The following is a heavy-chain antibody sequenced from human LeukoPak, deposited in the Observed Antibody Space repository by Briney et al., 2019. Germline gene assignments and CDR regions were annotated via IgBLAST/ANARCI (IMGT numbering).Heavy chain of an antibody. CDR3: ARHADYYDSSGYSLYYFDY. CDR1: GGSISSYY. J-gene: IGHJ4*02. D-gene: IGHD3-22*01. Sequence: PSETLSLTCTVSGGSISSYYWSWIRQPPGKGLEWIGYIYYGGSTNYNPSLKSRVTISVDTSKNQFSLKLSSVTAADTAVYYCARHADYYDSSGYSLYYFDYWGQGTLVTVSS. CDR2: IYYGGST. V-gene: IGHV4-59*08.